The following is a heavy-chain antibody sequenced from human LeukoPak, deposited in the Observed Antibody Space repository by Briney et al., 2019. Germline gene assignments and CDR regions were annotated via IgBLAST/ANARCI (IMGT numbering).Heavy chain of an antibody. CDR3: ARQGFSCSSTSCLDYYYGMDV. D-gene: IGHD2-2*01. V-gene: IGHV5-51*01. CDR1: GCSFTSYW. CDR2: IYPGDSDT. Sequence: GESLKISCKGSGCSFTSYWIGWVRQMTGKGLEWMGIIYPGDSDTRYSPSLQGKVTISADKSIGTAYLQWSSLKASDTAMYYCARQGFSCSSTSCLDYYYGMDVWGKGTTFTVSS. J-gene: IGHJ6*04.